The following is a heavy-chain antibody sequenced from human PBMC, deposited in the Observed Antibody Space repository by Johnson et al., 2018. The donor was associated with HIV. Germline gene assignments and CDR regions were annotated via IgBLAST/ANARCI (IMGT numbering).Heavy chain of an antibody. CDR1: GFSFDDYG. CDR2: INWNGGAT. CDR3: AKDRLFGFRNDAFDI. J-gene: IGHJ3*02. V-gene: IGHV3-20*04. D-gene: IGHD3-16*01. Sequence: VQLVESGGGVVQPGRSLRLSCAASGFSFDDYGMTWVRQIAGKGLEWVSGINWNGGATGYADSVKGRFTISRDNSKNTLYLQMNSLRAEDTAVYYCAKDRLFGFRNDAFDIWGQGTMVTVSS.